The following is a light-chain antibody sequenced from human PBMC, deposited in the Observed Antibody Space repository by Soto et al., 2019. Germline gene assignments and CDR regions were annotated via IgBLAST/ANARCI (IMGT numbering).Light chain of an antibody. CDR2: WAS. V-gene: IGKV4-1*01. CDR3: QQYYSTPYT. J-gene: IGKJ2*01. Sequence: DIVMTQSPDSLAVSLGERATINCKSSQSVLYSSNNKNYLAWYQQKPGQPPKLLIYWASTRESVFPDRFSGSGSGTDFTLTISSLQAEDVAVYYCQQYYSTPYTFGQGTKLEIK. CDR1: QSVLYSSNNKNY.